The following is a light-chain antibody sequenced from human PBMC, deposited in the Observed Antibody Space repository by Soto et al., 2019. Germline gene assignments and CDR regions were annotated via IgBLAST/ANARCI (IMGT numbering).Light chain of an antibody. J-gene: IGKJ4*01. Sequence: DIQMTQSPSSLSASVGDRVTISCRASQSISSYLSWYQQKPGKAPKLLINVASTLQSGVPSRFSGSGSGTDFTLAISSLQPEDFATYYCQQSSSTPLTFGGGTKVDIK. CDR3: QQSSSTPLT. CDR1: QSISSY. V-gene: IGKV1-39*01. CDR2: VAS.